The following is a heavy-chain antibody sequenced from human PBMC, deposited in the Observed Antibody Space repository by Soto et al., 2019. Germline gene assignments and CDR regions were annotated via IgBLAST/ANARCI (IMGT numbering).Heavy chain of an antibody. D-gene: IGHD5-18*01. CDR2: ISYDGSNK. CDR3: AKDLFVYTENWFDP. V-gene: IGHV3-30*18. Sequence: GESLKISCAASGFTFSSYGMHWVRQAPGKGLEWVAVISYDGSNKYYADSVKGRLTISRDNSKNTLYLQMNSLGAEDTAVYYCAKDLFVYTENWFDPWGQGTLVTVSS. CDR1: GFTFSSYG. J-gene: IGHJ5*02.